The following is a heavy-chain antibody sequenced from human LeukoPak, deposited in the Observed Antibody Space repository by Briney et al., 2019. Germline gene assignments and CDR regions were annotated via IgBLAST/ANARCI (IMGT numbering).Heavy chain of an antibody. CDR3: ARGKRARWLQAYYFDY. Sequence: GASVKVSCKASGYTFTGYYMHWVRQAPGQGLEWMGWTNPNSGGTNYEQKFQGRVTMTRDTSISPAYMELSRLRSDDTAVYYCARGKRARWLQAYYFDYWGQGTLVTVSS. J-gene: IGHJ4*02. D-gene: IGHD5-24*01. V-gene: IGHV1-2*02. CDR2: TNPNSGGT. CDR1: GYTFTGYY.